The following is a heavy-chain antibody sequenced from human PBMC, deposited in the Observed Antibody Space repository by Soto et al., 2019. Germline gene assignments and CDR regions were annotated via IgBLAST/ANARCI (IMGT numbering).Heavy chain of an antibody. J-gene: IGHJ4*02. V-gene: IGHV1-3*01. Sequence: QVQLVQSGAEVKKPGASVKVSCKASGYIFTTYTMHWVRQAPGQRLEWMGWINADNGNTKYSQKFQGRVTITRDTSASTAYMELSSLRSEDTAVYYCAGGWYFDYWGQGTLVTVSS. CDR1: GYIFTTYT. D-gene: IGHD6-19*01. CDR2: INADNGNT. CDR3: AGGWYFDY.